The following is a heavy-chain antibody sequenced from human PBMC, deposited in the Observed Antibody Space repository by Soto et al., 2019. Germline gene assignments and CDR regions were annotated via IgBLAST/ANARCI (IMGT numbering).Heavy chain of an antibody. V-gene: IGHV3-23*01. CDR2: ISASGINT. CDR3: ADGGEGSFNFLY. Sequence: EVQLLESGGGLVQPGGSLRLSCAASGFTFSTYAMSWVRQAPGKGLEWVSGISASGINTYYPDSVKGRFTISRDNSKNTVYRQIHILRAEDTALYYFADGGEGSFNFLYWGLGTLVTVSS. D-gene: IGHD3-10*01. J-gene: IGHJ4*02. CDR1: GFTFSTYA.